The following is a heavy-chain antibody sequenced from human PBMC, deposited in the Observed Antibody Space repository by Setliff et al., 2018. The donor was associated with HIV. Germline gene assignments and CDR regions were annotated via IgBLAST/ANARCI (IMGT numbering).Heavy chain of an antibody. CDR2: ISSSSSYI. Sequence: SLKISCAASGFTFSSYSMNWVRQAPGKGLEWVSSISSSSSYIYYADSVKGRFTISRDNAKNSLYLQMNSLRAEDTAVYYCAFGTTGTTGGDYWGQGTLVTVSS. V-gene: IGHV3-21*01. CDR3: AFGTTGTTGGDY. D-gene: IGHD1-1*01. CDR1: GFTFSSYS. J-gene: IGHJ4*02.